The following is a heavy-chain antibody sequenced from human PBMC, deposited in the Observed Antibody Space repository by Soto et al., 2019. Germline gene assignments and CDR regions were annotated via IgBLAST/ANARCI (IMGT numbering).Heavy chain of an antibody. V-gene: IGHV3-74*01. CDR1: GFTFKNYW. CDR2: INCDGSNR. CDR3: SPRCNPPNCFFIDL. Sequence: GGSLRLSCEASGFTFKNYWMNWVRQAPGKGLEWVSRINCDGSNRRYADSVQGRFTISRDNAKNTLFLQMNRLRAEDTAVYFCSPRCNPPNCFFIDLLGQGTTVTFSS. D-gene: IGHD2-2*01. J-gene: IGHJ6*02.